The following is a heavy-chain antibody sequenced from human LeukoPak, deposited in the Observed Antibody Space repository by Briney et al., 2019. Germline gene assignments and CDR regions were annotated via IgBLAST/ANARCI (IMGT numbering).Heavy chain of an antibody. CDR3: AKDPFDFWSGYLDY. D-gene: IGHD3-3*01. J-gene: IGHJ4*02. Sequence: PGGSLRLSCAASGFTFSSYWMHWVRQAPGKGLVWVSRINSDGSTTNYADSVKGRITISRDNAKNTVYLQMNSLRAEDTAVYYCAKDPFDFWSGYLDYWGQGTLVTVSS. V-gene: IGHV3-74*01. CDR1: GFTFSSYW. CDR2: INSDGSTT.